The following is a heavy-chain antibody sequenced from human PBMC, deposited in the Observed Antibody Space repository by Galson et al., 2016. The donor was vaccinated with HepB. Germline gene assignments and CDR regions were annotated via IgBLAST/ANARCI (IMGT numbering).Heavy chain of an antibody. Sequence: CAISGDSVSSDTAAWNWIRQSPSRGLEWLGRTYYRSKWYNDYAVSVKSRITINPDTSTNQFSLQLSSVTPEDTAVYYCAREPGHCTGNSCYSGGMDGWGQGTTVTVSS. CDR3: AREPGHCTGNSCYSGGMDG. D-gene: IGHD2-15*01. J-gene: IGHJ6*02. CDR2: TYYRSKWYN. CDR1: GDSVSSDTAA. V-gene: IGHV6-1*01.